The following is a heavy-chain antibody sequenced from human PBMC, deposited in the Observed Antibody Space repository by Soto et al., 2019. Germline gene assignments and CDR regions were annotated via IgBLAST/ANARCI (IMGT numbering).Heavy chain of an antibody. V-gene: IGHV1-8*01. D-gene: IGHD6-13*01. CDR3: ARAGYSSSYYYYYMDV. J-gene: IGHJ6*03. CDR1: GYTFTSYD. Sequence: ASVKVSCKASGYTFTSYDINWVRQATGQGLEWMGWMNPNSGNTGYAQKFQGRVTMTRNTSISTAYMELSSLRSEDTAVYYCARAGYSSSYYYYYMDVWGKGTTVTV. CDR2: MNPNSGNT.